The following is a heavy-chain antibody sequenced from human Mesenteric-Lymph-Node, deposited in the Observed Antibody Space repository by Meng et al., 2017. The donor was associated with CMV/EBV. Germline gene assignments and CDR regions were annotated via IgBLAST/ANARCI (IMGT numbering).Heavy chain of an antibody. Sequence: SETLSLTCTVSGGSISSGGYYWTWIRQHPGKGLEWIGYIYYSGITYYNPSLKSRVTISVDTSKNQFSLKLSSVTAADTAVYYCARDSGYDTFPYYYYYGMDVWGQGTTVTVSS. D-gene: IGHD5-12*01. CDR3: ARDSGYDTFPYYYYYGMDV. V-gene: IGHV4-31*03. CDR2: IYYSGIT. CDR1: GGSISSGGYY. J-gene: IGHJ6*02.